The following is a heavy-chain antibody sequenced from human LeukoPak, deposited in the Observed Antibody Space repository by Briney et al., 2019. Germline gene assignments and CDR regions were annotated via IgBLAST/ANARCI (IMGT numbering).Heavy chain of an antibody. D-gene: IGHD5-24*01. J-gene: IGHJ5*02. CDR3: ARAREMRRSTDWFDP. V-gene: IGHV4-59*01. CDR2: VYYTGST. CDR1: GVSISSYY. Sequence: SETLSLTCTVCGVSISSYYWSWIRQPPGKGLEWIGYVYYTGSTNYNPSLKGRVTMSVDTSKNQFFLKLTSVTTADTSVYYCARAREMRRSTDWFDPWGQGTLVTVSS.